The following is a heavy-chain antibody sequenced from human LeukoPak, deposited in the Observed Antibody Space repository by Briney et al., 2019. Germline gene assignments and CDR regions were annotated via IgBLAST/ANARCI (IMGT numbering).Heavy chain of an antibody. Sequence: ASVKVSCKASGGTFSSYSINWVRQAPGQGLEWMGGIIPIFGTPNYAQKLQGRVTMTTDTSTSTAYMELRSLRSDDTAVYYCARDDSSGLDYWGQGTLVTVSS. CDR1: GGTFSSYS. V-gene: IGHV1-69*05. CDR3: ARDDSSGLDY. J-gene: IGHJ4*02. D-gene: IGHD3-22*01. CDR2: IIPIFGTP.